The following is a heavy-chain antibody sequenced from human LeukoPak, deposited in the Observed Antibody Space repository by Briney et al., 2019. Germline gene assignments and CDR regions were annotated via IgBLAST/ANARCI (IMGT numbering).Heavy chain of an antibody. J-gene: IGHJ5*02. V-gene: IGHV3-21*01. Sequence: GGSLRLSCAASGFTFSSYSMNWVRQAPGKGLEWVSSISSSSSYIYYADSVKGRFTISRDNAKNSLYLQMNSLRAEDTAVYYCARESRLDALNWFDPWGQGTLVTVSS. D-gene: IGHD3-16*01. CDR1: GFTFSSYS. CDR2: ISSSSSYI. CDR3: ARESRLDALNWFDP.